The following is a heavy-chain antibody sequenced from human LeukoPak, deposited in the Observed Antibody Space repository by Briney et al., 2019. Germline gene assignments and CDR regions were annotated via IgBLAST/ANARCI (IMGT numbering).Heavy chain of an antibody. CDR1: GNSISNYA. D-gene: IGHD5-24*01. CDR3: ARDLGRDGYNFGYYYGMDV. Sequence: SVKVSCKASGNSISNYAVSWVRQAPGQGFEWMGGIIPIFGTANYAQKFQGRVTITADESTSTAYMELSSLRSEDTAVYYCARDLGRDGYNFGYYYGMDVWGQGTTVTVSS. CDR2: IIPIFGTA. V-gene: IGHV1-69*13. J-gene: IGHJ6*02.